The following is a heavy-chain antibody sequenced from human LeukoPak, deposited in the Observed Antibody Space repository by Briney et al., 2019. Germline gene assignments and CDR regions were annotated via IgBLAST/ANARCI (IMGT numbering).Heavy chain of an antibody. Sequence: ASVKVSCTASDYTFMAYGVSWVRQAPGQGLEWMGWISAYNGDTNSVKKFQDRVAMTTDTSMSTAYMELRNLRSDDTAVYYCARGARMATINYFDYWGQGTLVTVSS. D-gene: IGHD5-24*01. CDR2: ISAYNGDT. J-gene: IGHJ4*02. CDR3: ARGARMATINYFDY. CDR1: DYTFMAYG. V-gene: IGHV1-18*01.